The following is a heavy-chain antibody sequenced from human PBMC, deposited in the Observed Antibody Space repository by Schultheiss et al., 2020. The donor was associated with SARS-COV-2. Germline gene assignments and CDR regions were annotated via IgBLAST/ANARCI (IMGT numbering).Heavy chain of an antibody. CDR3: ARARDHYYDSSGYYYSAHYFDY. V-gene: IGHV4-4*07. Sequence: SETLSLTCTVSNGSIINYYWSWIRQPAGKGLEWIGRIYTSGSTNYNPSLKSRVTISVDTSKNQFSLKLSSVTAADTAVYYCARARDHYYDSSGYYYSAHYFDYWGQGTLVTVSS. CDR1: NGSIINYY. CDR2: IYTSGST. J-gene: IGHJ4*02. D-gene: IGHD3-22*01.